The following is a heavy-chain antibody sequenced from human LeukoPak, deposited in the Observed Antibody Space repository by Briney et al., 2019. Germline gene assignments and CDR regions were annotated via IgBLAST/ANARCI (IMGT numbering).Heavy chain of an antibody. V-gene: IGHV4-34*01. CDR3: ARAYYDYVWGSYRTFDY. CDR1: GGSFSGYY. Sequence: SETLSLTCAVYGGSFSGYYWSWIRQPPGKGLEWIGEINHSGSTNYNPSLKSRVTISVDTSKNQFSLKLSSVTAADTAVYYCARAYYDYVWGSYRTFDYWGQGTLVTVSS. CDR2: INHSGST. J-gene: IGHJ4*02. D-gene: IGHD3-16*01.